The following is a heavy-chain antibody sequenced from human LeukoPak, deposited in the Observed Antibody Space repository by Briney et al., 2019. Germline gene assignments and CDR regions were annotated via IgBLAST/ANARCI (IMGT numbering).Heavy chain of an antibody. CDR1: GFTVSSNS. CDR3: ARRDTTGWYHHFDY. CDR2: LYNGGGA. V-gene: IGHV3-53*01. D-gene: IGHD6-19*01. Sequence: GPLRLSCAASGFTVSSNSMTWVRQAPGKGLEWVSILYNGGGANYADSVKGRFTISRDNSRNTLFLQMNSLRAEDTAVYYCARRDTTGWYHHFDYWGQGTLVTVSS. J-gene: IGHJ4*02.